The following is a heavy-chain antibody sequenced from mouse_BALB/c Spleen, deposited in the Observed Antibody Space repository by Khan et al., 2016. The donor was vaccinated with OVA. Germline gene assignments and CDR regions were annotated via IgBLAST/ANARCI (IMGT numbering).Heavy chain of an antibody. J-gene: IGHJ3*01. CDR1: GFTFSDYG. D-gene: IGHD3-1*01. V-gene: IGHV5-15*02. CDR3: ARGSTGGFAY. Sequence: EVELVESGGGLVQPGGSRKLSCAASGFTFSDYGMAWIRQGPGKGPEWITFISSLAYNFYYADTVTGRFTISKENANNTPYLERNSLRSEDTAMYYCARGSTGGFAYWGQGTLVTVSA. CDR2: ISSLAYNF.